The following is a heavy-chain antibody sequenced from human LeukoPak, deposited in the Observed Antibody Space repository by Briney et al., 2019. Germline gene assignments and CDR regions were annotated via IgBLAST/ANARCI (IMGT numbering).Heavy chain of an antibody. D-gene: IGHD2-2*01. CDR3: AASLPNIVVVPATKGPFGY. J-gene: IGHJ4*02. V-gene: IGHV3-23*01. Sequence: GGSLRLSCAASGFTFISYTMSWVRQAPGKGLEWVSGVSGSGGSTHYADSVKGRFTISRDNSKNTLYLQMNSLRAEDTAVYYCAASLPNIVVVPATKGPFGYWGQGTLVTVSS. CDR1: GFTFISYT. CDR2: VSGSGGST.